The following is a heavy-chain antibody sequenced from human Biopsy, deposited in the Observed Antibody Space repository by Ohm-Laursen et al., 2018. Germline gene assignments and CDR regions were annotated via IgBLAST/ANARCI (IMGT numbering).Heavy chain of an antibody. D-gene: IGHD3-10*01. J-gene: IGHJ4*02. CDR3: ARGSDSDY. CDR1: GFIFSTYS. Sequence: SLRLSCAASGFIFSTYSMNWVRQAPGKGLEWVSYISSSSSPIYYADSVKGRFTISRDNAKNSLSLQMNSPRAEDTAVYYCARGSDSDYWGQGTLVTVSS. V-gene: IGHV3-48*01. CDR2: ISSSSSPI.